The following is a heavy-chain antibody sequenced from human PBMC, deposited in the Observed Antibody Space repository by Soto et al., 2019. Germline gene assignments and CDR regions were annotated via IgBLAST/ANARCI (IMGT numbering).Heavy chain of an antibody. J-gene: IGHJ4*02. CDR3: AKTTAMVPYYIDY. V-gene: IGHV3-23*01. Sequence: GPLRPSCTASGFTFSSYAMSWVRQGPGKGLGWVSAISGSGGSTYYADSVKGRFTISIEKSKNTLALQMTGLRAEDTSVYYCAKTTAMVPYYIDYWGQGTLVTVSP. CDR1: GFTFSSYA. CDR2: ISGSGGST. D-gene: IGHD5-18*01.